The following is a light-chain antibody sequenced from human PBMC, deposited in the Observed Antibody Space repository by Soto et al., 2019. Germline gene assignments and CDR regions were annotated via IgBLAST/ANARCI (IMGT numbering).Light chain of an antibody. CDR3: QQYGSSRWT. V-gene: IGKV3-20*01. CDR2: AAS. J-gene: IGKJ1*01. Sequence: EIVLTQSPDTLSLFPGERATLSCRASQSVSNTYLAWYQQKPGQAPRPLISAASTRATGTPDRFSGSGSGTDFTLTISRLEPEDFAIYYCQQYGSSRWTFGQGTKVDNK. CDR1: QSVSNTY.